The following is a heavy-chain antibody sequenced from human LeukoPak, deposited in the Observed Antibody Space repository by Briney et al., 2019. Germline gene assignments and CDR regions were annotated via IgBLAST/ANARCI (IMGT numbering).Heavy chain of an antibody. CDR3: AKEVVSYCSSTSCYSDAFDI. CDR2: TYTSGST. J-gene: IGHJ3*02. CDR1: GGSISSGSYY. V-gene: IGHV4-61*02. Sequence: SETLSLTCTVSGGSISSGSYYWSWIRQPAGKGLEWIGRTYTSGSTNYNPSLKSRVTISVDTSKNQFSLKLTSVTAADAAVYYCAKEVVSYCSSTSCYSDAFDIWGQGTMVTVSS. D-gene: IGHD2-2*02.